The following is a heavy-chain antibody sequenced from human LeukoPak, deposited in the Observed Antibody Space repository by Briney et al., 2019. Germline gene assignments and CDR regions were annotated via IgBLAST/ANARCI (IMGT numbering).Heavy chain of an antibody. CDR2: IYYSGST. CDR1: GGSISSGDYY. J-gene: IGHJ4*02. D-gene: IGHD5-24*01. CDR3: ARGEMATTPYYFDY. V-gene: IGHV4-30-4*01. Sequence: SETLSLTCTVSGGSISSGDYYWSWIRQPPVKGLEWIGYIYYSGSTYYNPSLKSRVTISVDTSKNQCSLKLSSVTAADTAVYYCARGEMATTPYYFDYWGQGTLVTVSS.